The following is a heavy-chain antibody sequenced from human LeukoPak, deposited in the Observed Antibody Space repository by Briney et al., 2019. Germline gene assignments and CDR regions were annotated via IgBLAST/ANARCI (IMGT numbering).Heavy chain of an antibody. D-gene: IGHD2-21*01. CDR2: INGNGASA. J-gene: IGHJ4*02. CDR1: GFTFDVYG. CDR3: ARDKGCGGDCYYFDY. V-gene: IGHV3-20*04. Sequence: GGSLRLSCAASGFTFDVYGMSWVRQGPGKGLEWVSGINGNGASAGYIDSVKGRFTISRDNAKNSLYLQMDNLRAEDTALYYCARDKGCGGDCYYFDYWGQGALVTVSS.